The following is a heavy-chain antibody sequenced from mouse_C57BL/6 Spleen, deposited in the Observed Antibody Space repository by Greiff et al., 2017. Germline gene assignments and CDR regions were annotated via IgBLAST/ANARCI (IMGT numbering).Heavy chain of an antibody. CDR2: IYPGNSDT. D-gene: IGHD2-5*01. J-gene: IGHJ4*01. CDR3: TRDYYSNFYAMDY. CDR1: GYTFTSYW. V-gene: IGHV1-5*01. Sequence: VQLQQSGTVLARPGASVKMSCKTSGYTFTSYWMYWVKQRPGQGLEWIGAIYPGNSDTSYNQKFKGKAKLTAVTSASTAYMELSSLTNEDSAVYYCTRDYYSNFYAMDYWGQGTSVTVSS.